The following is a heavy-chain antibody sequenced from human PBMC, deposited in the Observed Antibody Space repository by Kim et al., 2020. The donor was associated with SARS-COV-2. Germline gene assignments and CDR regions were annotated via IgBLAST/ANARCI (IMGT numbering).Heavy chain of an antibody. CDR3: AKEKRYSSGWYAFDY. V-gene: IGHV3-43*01. Sequence: DSVKGRFTISRDNSKNSLYLQMNSLRTEDTALYYCAKEKRYSSGWYAFDYWGQGTLVTVSS. J-gene: IGHJ4*02. D-gene: IGHD6-19*01.